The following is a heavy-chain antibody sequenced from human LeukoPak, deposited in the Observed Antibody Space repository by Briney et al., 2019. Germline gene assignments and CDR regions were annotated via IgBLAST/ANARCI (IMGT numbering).Heavy chain of an antibody. CDR3: TGRDCYNPRAYYFDY. CDR1: GGTFSSYA. V-gene: IGHV1-69*04. Sequence: GASVKVSCKASGGTFSSYAISWVRQAPGQGREWMGRIIPILGIANYAQKFQGRVTITADKSTSTAYKELSSRRSEDTAVYYCTGRDCYNPRAYYFDYWGQGTLVTASS. D-gene: IGHD2-21*01. J-gene: IGHJ4*02. CDR2: IIPILGIA.